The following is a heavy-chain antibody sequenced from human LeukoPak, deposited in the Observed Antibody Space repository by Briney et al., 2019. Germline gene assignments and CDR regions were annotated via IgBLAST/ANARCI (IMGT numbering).Heavy chain of an antibody. J-gene: IGHJ6*03. V-gene: IGHV1-2*02. CDR1: GYTFTGYY. Sequence: ASVKVSCKASGYTFTGYYMHWVRQAPGQGLEWMGWINPNSGGTNYAQKFQGRVTMTRDTSISTAYMELSRLRSDDTAVYYCARDLGYSSGWYLGDYYYYYMDDWGKGTTVTVSS. D-gene: IGHD6-19*01. CDR3: ARDLGYSSGWYLGDYYYYYMDD. CDR2: INPNSGGT.